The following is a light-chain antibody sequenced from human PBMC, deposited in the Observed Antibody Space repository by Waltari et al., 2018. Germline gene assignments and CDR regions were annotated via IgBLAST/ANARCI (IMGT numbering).Light chain of an antibody. V-gene: IGLV1-47*01. CDR1: HSNLGSNF. CDR2: RNN. CDR3: ASWDDSHYV. Sequence: QSVLTQPPSASATPGQRVSISCSGSHSNLGSNFLYWYQQLPGTAPKLLICRNNQRPSLVPDRCSASKYGTSASLAISELRSEDEGIYYCASWDDSHYVFGPGTTVSVL. J-gene: IGLJ1*01.